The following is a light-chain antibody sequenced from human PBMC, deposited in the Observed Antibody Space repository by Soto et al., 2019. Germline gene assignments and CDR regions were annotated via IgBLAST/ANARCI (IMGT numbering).Light chain of an antibody. CDR2: GAS. Sequence: EIVMTQSPATLSVSPGERATLSCRASQSVSSNLAWYQQKPGQAPRLLIYGASTRATGIPARFSGSGSGTEFTLTISSLQSEAFAVYYCQEYNKWPPWTFGQGTKVDI. CDR3: QEYNKWPPWT. J-gene: IGKJ1*01. V-gene: IGKV3-15*01. CDR1: QSVSSN.